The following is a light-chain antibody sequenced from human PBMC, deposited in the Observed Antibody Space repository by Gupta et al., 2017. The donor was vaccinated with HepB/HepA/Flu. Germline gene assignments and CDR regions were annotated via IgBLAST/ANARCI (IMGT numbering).Light chain of an antibody. V-gene: IGKV3-20*01. J-gene: IGKJ4*01. CDR1: RSFTRGY. Sequence: EIVLTQSPGTLSLSPGERATLSCRASRSFTRGYLAWYQQKPGQAPRPLIYGASSRATGIPDRFSGSESGTDFTLTISRLEPEDFAVYYCQHYDYSIPLSFGGGTKVEMK. CDR2: GAS. CDR3: QHYDYSIPLS.